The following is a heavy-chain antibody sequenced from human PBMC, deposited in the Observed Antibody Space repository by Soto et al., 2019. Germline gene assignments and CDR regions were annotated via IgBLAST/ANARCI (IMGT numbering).Heavy chain of an antibody. CDR2: IMPIFRTP. CDR1: GGTFSNSA. Sequence: QVKLEQSGAEVKKPGSSVKVSCKASGGTFSNSAISWVRQAPGQGLEWMGGIMPIFRTPDYAQKFQDRVTITADESTTTDYMEMRGLRSDATAVYYCARNTARLQIVGTYHYVMDVWGQGTTVTVPS. V-gene: IGHV1-69*12. J-gene: IGHJ6*02. CDR3: ARNTARLQIVGTYHYVMDV. D-gene: IGHD5-18*01.